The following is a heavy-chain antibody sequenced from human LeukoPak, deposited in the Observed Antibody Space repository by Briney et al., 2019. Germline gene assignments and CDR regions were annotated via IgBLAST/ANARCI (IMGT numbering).Heavy chain of an antibody. CDR3: ARDVRADAFDI. V-gene: IGHV4-31*03. Sequence: SETLSLTCTVSGGSISSGGYYWRWLRQHPGKGLEWIGYIYYSGSTYYNPSLKSRVTISVDTSKNQFSLKLSSVTAADTAVYYCARDVRADAFDIWGQGTMVTVSS. CDR1: GGSISSGGYY. J-gene: IGHJ3*02. CDR2: IYYSGST.